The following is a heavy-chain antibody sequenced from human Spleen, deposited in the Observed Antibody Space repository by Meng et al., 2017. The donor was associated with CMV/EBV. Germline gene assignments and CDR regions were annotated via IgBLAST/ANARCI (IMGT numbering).Heavy chain of an antibody. V-gene: IGHV3-23*01. J-gene: IGHJ4*02. Sequence: FSFSSYAMSWVRGAPGKGLEGVSAIRGSGGSTYYADSVKGRFTISRDNSKNTLYLQMNSLRAEDTAVYYCAKEYRYSYGSKYYFDYWGQGTLVTVSS. CDR2: IRGSGGST. CDR1: FSFSSYA. CDR3: AKEYRYSYGSKYYFDY. D-gene: IGHD5-18*01.